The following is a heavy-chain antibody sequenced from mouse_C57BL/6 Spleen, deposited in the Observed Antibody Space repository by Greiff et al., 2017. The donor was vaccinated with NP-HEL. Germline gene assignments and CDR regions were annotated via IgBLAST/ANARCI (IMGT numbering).Heavy chain of an antibody. CDR3: ASWSWFAY. V-gene: IGHV1-85*01. CDR2: IYPRAGST. CDR1: GYTFTSYD. Sequence: VQLQQSGPELVKPGASVKLSCKASGYTFTSYDINWVKQRPGQGLEWIGWIYPRAGSTNYNEKFKGKATCTVATSSSTAYMELHSLTSEDSAVYFWASWSWFAYWGQGTLVTVSA. J-gene: IGHJ3*01. D-gene: IGHD1-1*02.